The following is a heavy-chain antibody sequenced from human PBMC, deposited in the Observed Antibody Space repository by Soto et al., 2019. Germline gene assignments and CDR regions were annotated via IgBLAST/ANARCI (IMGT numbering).Heavy chain of an antibody. J-gene: IGHJ4*02. V-gene: IGHV4-39*01. CDR3: ASSVLRYFDWLFFPFDY. D-gene: IGHD3-9*01. CDR2: IYYSGST. CDR1: GGSIRSRSYY. Sequence: PSETMSLTCTVSGGSIRSRSYYWSWISQPPGKGLEWIGSIYYSGSTYYNPSLKSRVTISVDTSKNQFSLKLSSVTAADTAVYYCASSVLRYFDWLFFPFDYWGQGTLVTVS.